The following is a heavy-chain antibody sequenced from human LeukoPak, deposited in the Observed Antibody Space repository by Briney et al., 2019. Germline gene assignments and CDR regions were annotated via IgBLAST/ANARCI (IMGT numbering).Heavy chain of an antibody. Sequence: KSSETLSLTCTVSGGSISSYYWSWIRQPPGKGLEWIGYIYYSGSTNYNPSLKSRVTISVDTSKNQFSLKLSSVTAADTAAYYCARAGYYAKSFDYWGQGTLVTVSS. V-gene: IGHV4-59*01. CDR2: IYYSGST. J-gene: IGHJ4*02. D-gene: IGHD3-16*01. CDR3: ARAGYYAKSFDY. CDR1: GGSISSYY.